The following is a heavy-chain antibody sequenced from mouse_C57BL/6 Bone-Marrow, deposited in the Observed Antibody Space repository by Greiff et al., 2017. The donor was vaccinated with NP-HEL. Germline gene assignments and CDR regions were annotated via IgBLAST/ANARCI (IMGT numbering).Heavy chain of an antibody. CDR2: IDPETGGT. V-gene: IGHV1-15*01. CDR1: GYTFTDYE. J-gene: IGHJ1*03. CDR3: TRLRDWDWYVDV. D-gene: IGHD4-1*01. Sequence: QVQLKESGAELVRPGASVTLSCKASGYTFTDYEMHWVKQTPVHGLEWIGAIDPETGGTAYNQKFKGKAILTADKSSSTAYMELRSLTSEDSAVYYCTRLRDWDWYVDVWGTGITVTVSS.